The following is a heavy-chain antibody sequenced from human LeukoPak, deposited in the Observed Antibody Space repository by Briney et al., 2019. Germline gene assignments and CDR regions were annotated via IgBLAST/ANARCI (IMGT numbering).Heavy chain of an antibody. CDR3: ARGPGRQTTDSSGMGGY. Sequence: GASVKVSCKASGYTFTSYYMHWVRQAPGQGLEWMGIINPSGGSTSYAQKFQGRVTMTRDTSTSTVYMELSSLRSEDTAVYYCARGPGRQTTDSSGMGGYWGQGTLVTVSS. D-gene: IGHD3-22*01. CDR2: INPSGGST. V-gene: IGHV1-46*01. J-gene: IGHJ4*02. CDR1: GYTFTSYY.